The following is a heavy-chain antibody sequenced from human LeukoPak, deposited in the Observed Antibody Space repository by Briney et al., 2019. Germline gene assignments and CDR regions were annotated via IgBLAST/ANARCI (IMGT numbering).Heavy chain of an antibody. J-gene: IGHJ4*02. V-gene: IGHV3-21*04. D-gene: IGHD2/OR15-2a*01. CDR1: GFTFSSYS. Sequence: GGSLRLSCAASGFTFSSYSMNWVRQAPGEGLEWVSSISSSSSYIYYADSVKGRFTISRDNSKNTVFLQINSLRAEDTAVYYCAKGIEYNNSWTFDYWGQGTLVTVSS. CDR2: ISSSSSYI. CDR3: AKGIEYNNSWTFDY.